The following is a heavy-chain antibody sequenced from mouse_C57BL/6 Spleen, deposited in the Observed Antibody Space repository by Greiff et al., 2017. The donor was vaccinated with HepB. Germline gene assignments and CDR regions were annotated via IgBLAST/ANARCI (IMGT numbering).Heavy chain of an antibody. D-gene: IGHD2-5*01. Sequence: EVQLQQSGPGLVKPSQSLSLTCSVTGYSITSGYYWNWIRQFPGNKLEWMGYISYDGSNNYNPSLKNRISITRDTSKNQFFLKLNSVTTEDTATYYCAREGGYYSNFYFDYWGQGTTLTVSS. V-gene: IGHV3-6*01. CDR2: ISYDGSN. J-gene: IGHJ2*01. CDR3: AREGGYYSNFYFDY. CDR1: GYSITSGYY.